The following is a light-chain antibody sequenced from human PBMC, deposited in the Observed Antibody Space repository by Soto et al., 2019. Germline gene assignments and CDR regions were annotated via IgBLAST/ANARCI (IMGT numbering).Light chain of an antibody. CDR1: SSDVGGYNY. Sequence: QSALTQPPSASGSPGQSVTISCTGTSSDVGGYNYVSWYQQHPGKAPKLMIYEVIKRPSGVPDRFSGSKSGNTASLTVSGLQAEDEADYYCSSYAGSPVIFGGGTQLTVL. CDR3: SSYAGSPVI. J-gene: IGLJ2*01. CDR2: EVI. V-gene: IGLV2-8*01.